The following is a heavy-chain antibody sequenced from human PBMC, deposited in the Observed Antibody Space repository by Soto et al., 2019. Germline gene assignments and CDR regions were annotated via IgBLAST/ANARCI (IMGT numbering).Heavy chain of an antibody. CDR3: ARHNYGSGSTYFDY. D-gene: IGHD3-10*01. CDR1: GGSISSYY. CDR2: IYYSGST. J-gene: IGHJ4*02. Sequence: QVQLQESGPGLVKPSETLSLTCTVSGGSISSYYWSWIRQPPGKGLEWIGYIYYSGSTNYNPSLKSRDTXPVXTXMNQFSLKLNSMTAADTAVYYCARHNYGSGSTYFDYWGQGTLVTVSS. V-gene: IGHV4-59*08.